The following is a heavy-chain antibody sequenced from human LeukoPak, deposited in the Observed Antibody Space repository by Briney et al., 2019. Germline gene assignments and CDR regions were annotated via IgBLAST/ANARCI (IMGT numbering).Heavy chain of an antibody. D-gene: IGHD3-3*01. CDR2: IYYSGST. CDR1: GGSISSYY. V-gene: IGHV4-59*08. J-gene: IGHJ5*02. Sequence: SETLSLTCTVSGGSISSYYWSWIWQPPGKGLEWIGYIYYSGSTNYNPSLKSRVTISVDTSKNQFSLKLSSVTAADTAVYYCARLAYSITIFGVLDPWGQGTLVTVSS. CDR3: ARLAYSITIFGVLDP.